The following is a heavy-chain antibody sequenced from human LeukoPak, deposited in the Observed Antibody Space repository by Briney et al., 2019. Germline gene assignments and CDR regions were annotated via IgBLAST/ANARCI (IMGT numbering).Heavy chain of an antibody. CDR3: ARDRPNYYGSDGHYYRRDGDY. D-gene: IGHD3-22*01. Sequence: SGGSLRLSCAASGFTFSIYAMSWVRQAPGKGLQWVSSITSRGESTWYVDSVKGRFTITRDNYENTLYLQMHSQRAEDTAVYYCARDRPNYYGSDGHYYRRDGDYWGRGTLVSVSS. CDR1: GFTFSIYA. CDR2: ITSRGEST. V-gene: IGHV3-23*01. J-gene: IGHJ4*02.